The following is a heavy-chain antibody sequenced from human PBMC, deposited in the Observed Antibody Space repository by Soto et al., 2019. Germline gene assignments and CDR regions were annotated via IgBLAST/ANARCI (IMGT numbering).Heavy chain of an antibody. CDR1: GGSISSGNYY. Sequence: QVQLQESGPGLVKPSQTLSLTCTVSGGSISSGNYYWSWIRQPPGKGLEWIGFISYSGTTHYSASLRSRVSISVDTSKNPFSRDLSSVTAADTAVYYCATMGTPVTGLYYFDYWGQGALVTVSS. J-gene: IGHJ4*02. V-gene: IGHV4-30-4*01. D-gene: IGHD4-17*01. CDR2: ISYSGTT. CDR3: ATMGTPVTGLYYFDY.